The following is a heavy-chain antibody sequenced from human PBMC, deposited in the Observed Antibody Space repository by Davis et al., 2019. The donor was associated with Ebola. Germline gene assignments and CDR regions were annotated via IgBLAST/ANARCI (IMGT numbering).Heavy chain of an antibody. Sequence: GESLKISCAASGFTFSSCAMSWVRLAPGKGLVWVSRINSDGSTTTYADSVKGRFTISRDNAKNTLYLQMNSLRAEDTAVYYCTRHVSGDFWYFDLWGRGTLVTVSS. CDR2: INSDGSTT. J-gene: IGHJ2*01. CDR3: TRHVSGDFWYFDL. V-gene: IGHV3-74*01. D-gene: IGHD4-17*01. CDR1: GFTFSSCA.